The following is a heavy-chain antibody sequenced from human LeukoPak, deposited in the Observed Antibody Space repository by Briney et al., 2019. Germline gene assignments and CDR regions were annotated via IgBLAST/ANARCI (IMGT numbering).Heavy chain of an antibody. CDR3: AREVESWFGDLLSHFDS. J-gene: IGHJ4*02. V-gene: IGHV4-38-2*02. CDR1: GFSISTGYS. CDR2: IYHHGNT. Sequence: SETLSLICSDSGFSISTGYSWGWIRQPPGKGLEWIATIYHHGNTYFNPSLMSRAFISLDTSKNQFSLRLTSVTAADTAMYYCAREVESWFGDLLSHFDSWGQGTQVTVSS. D-gene: IGHD3-10*01.